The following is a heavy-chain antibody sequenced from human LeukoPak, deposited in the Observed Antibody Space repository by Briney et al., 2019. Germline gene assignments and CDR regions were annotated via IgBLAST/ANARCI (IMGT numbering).Heavy chain of an antibody. V-gene: IGHV1-2*06. CDR2: INPNSGGT. D-gene: IGHD3-10*01. Sequence: ASVKVSCKASGYTFTGYYMHWVRQAPGQGLEWVGRINPNSGGTNYAQKFQGRVTMTRDTSISTAYMELSRLRSDDTAVYYCALITMVRGPPEIDYWGQGTLVTVSS. J-gene: IGHJ4*02. CDR1: GYTFTGYY. CDR3: ALITMVRGPPEIDY.